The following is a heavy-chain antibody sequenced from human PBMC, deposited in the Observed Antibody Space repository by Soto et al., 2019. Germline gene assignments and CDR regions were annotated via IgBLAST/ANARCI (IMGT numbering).Heavy chain of an antibody. Sequence: SETLSLTCAVYGGSFSGYYWSWIRQPPGKGLEWIGEINHSGSTNYNPSLKSRVTISVDTSKNQFSLKLSSVTAADTAVYYCARLETTGPHYLLDVCGKGTTVPVSS. D-gene: IGHD4-17*01. CDR3: ARLETTGPHYLLDV. J-gene: IGHJ6*04. V-gene: IGHV4-34*01. CDR2: INHSGST. CDR1: GGSFSGYY.